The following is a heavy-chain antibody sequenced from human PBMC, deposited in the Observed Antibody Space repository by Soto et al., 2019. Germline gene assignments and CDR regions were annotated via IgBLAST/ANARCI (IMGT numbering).Heavy chain of an antibody. Sequence: ASVKVSCKVSGYTLTELSMHWVRQAPGKGLEWMGGFDPEDGETIYAQKFQGRVTMTEDTSTDTAYMELSSLRSEDTAVYYCATRELTHYEPKAWVAADYYYYMDVWGKGTTVTVSS. D-gene: IGHD3-3*01. V-gene: IGHV1-24*01. CDR3: ATRELTHYEPKAWVAADYYYYMDV. J-gene: IGHJ6*03. CDR1: GYTLTELS. CDR2: FDPEDGET.